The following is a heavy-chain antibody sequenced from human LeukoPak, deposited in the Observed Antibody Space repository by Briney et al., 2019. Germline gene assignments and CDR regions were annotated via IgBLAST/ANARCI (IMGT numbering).Heavy chain of an antibody. J-gene: IGHJ4*02. CDR2: MYYSGST. CDR1: GVSISSYY. D-gene: IGHD3-10*01. CDR3: ARHLRGVIPHFDY. Sequence: SETLSLTCTVSGVSISSYYWSWIRQPPGKGLEWIGYMYYSGSTKYNPSLKSRVTISVDTSKNQFSLRLSSVTAADTAVYYCARHLRGVIPHFDYWGQGNLVTVSS. V-gene: IGHV4-59*08.